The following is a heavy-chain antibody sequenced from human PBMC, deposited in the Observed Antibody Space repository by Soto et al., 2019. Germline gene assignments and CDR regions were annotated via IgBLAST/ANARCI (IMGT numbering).Heavy chain of an antibody. V-gene: IGHV4-34*01. D-gene: IGHD4-4*01. CDR2: INHSGSA. Sequence: QVQLQQWGAGLLKPSETLSLTCAVYGGSFSGYYWSWIRQPPGKGLEWMGEINHSGSANYNPSLKSRVTISVDTSKNQFSLKLSSVTAADTAVYYCARGLMTTVTYDAFDIWGQGTMVTVSS. CDR3: ARGLMTTVTYDAFDI. CDR1: GGSFSGYY. J-gene: IGHJ3*02.